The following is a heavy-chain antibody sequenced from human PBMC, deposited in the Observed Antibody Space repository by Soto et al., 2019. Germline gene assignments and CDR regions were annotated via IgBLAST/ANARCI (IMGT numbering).Heavy chain of an antibody. CDR1: GGSISSSSYY. CDR2: IYYSGST. CDR3: ASQSITMVRGVIVVWLDP. D-gene: IGHD3-10*01. Sequence: SETLSLTCTVSGGSISSSSYYWGWIRQPPGKGLEWIGSIYYSGSTYYNPSLKSRVTISVDTSKNQFSLKLSSVTAADTAVYYCASQSITMVRGVIVVWLDPWGQGPLVTVSS. V-gene: IGHV4-39*01. J-gene: IGHJ5*02.